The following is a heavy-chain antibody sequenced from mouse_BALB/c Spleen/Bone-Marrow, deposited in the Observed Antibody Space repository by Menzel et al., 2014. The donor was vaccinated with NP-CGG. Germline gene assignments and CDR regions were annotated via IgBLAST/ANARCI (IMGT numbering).Heavy chain of an antibody. CDR3: ANYWYGWYFDF. CDR1: GFNIKDTY. CDR2: IDPANGNT. V-gene: IGHV14-3*02. J-gene: IGHJ1*01. D-gene: IGHD1-1*01. Sequence: QPEQYGAELVTQGGSVKLSCPAYGFNIKDTYLHWVKPRPEQGLEWIGRIDPANGNTRYDPKFQVKATITADTSSNTAYLQLSSLTSEDTAVYYCANYWYGWYFDFYGAATTDIV.